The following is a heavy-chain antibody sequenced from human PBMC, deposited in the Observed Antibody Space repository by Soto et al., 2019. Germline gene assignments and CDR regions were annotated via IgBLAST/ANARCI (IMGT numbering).Heavy chain of an antibody. CDR2: ISAYNGNT. CDR3: ARALPPMVRGATNWFDP. V-gene: IGHV1-18*01. CDR1: GYTFTSYG. D-gene: IGHD3-10*01. Sequence: QVQLVQSGAEVKKPGASVKVSCKASGYTFTSYGISWVRQAPGQGLEWMGWISAYNGNTNYAQKLKGRVTMTTDASTSTAYMELRSLRSDDTAVYYCARALPPMVRGATNWFDPWVQGTLVTFSS. J-gene: IGHJ5*02.